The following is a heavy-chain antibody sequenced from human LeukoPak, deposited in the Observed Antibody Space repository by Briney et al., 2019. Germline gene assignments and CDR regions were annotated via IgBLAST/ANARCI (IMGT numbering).Heavy chain of an antibody. CDR3: AKGSVTKGPYYYGMDV. D-gene: IGHD4-17*01. CDR2: LSGSGGST. V-gene: IGHV3-23*01. CDR1: GFTFCRYA. Sequence: PGRSLRLSCAATGFTFCRYAMSWVRQAPRKGLGWVSALSGSGGSTYYAGSVKGRFTISRDNSKNTLYLRMNSLRAEDTAVYYCAKGSVTKGPYYYGMDVWGQGTTVTVSS. J-gene: IGHJ6*02.